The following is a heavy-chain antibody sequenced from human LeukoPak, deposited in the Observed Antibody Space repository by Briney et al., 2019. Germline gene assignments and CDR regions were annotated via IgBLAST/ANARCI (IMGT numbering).Heavy chain of an antibody. D-gene: IGHD6-19*01. V-gene: IGHV4-4*02. J-gene: IGHJ6*02. Sequence: SETLSLTCVVSGDSINNNKWWSWVRQPPGKGLEWIGDVYYSGSTNYNPSLKSRVTMSVDKSKNQFFMKLNSVTAADTAVYYCTREEPEYNSGWSMGVWGQGTTVTVSS. CDR1: GDSINNNKW. CDR2: VYYSGST. CDR3: TREEPEYNSGWSMGV.